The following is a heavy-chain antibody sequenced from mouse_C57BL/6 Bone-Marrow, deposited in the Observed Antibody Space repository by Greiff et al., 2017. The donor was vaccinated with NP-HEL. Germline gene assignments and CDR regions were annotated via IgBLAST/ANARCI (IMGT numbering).Heavy chain of an antibody. CDR1: GFNIKDDY. CDR3: TTVITTVY. D-gene: IGHD1-1*01. Sequence: VQLQQSGAELVRPGASVKLSCTASGFNIKDDYMHWVKQRPEQGLEWIGWIDPENGDTEYASKFQGKATITADTSSNPAYLQLSSLTSEDTAVYYCTTVITTVYWGQGTTLTVSS. V-gene: IGHV14-4*01. J-gene: IGHJ2*01. CDR2: IDPENGDT.